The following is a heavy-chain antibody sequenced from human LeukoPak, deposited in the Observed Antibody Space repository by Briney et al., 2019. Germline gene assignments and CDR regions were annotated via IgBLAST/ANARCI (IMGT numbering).Heavy chain of an antibody. CDR1: GFTFSSYG. J-gene: IGHJ4*02. CDR2: IWYDGSNK. Sequence: QPGRSLRLSCVASGFTFSSYGMHWVRQAPGKGLEWVAVIWYDGSNKYYADSVKGRFTISRDNSKNTLYLQMNSLRAEDTAVYYCATRSNCDHYSIDYWGQGTLVTVSS. CDR3: ATRSNCDHYSIDY. D-gene: IGHD1-1*01. V-gene: IGHV3-33*01.